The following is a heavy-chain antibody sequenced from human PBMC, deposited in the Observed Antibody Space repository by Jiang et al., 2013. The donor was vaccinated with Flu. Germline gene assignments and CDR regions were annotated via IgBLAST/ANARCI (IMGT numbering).Heavy chain of an antibody. J-gene: IGHJ4*02. CDR3: ARATDSSGYSFDY. V-gene: IGHV4-34*01. Sequence: LLKPSETLSLTCAVYGGSFSGYYWSWIRQPPGKGLEWIGEINHSGSTNYNPSLKSRVTISVDTSKNQFSLKLSSVTAADTAVYYCARATDSSGYSFDYWGQGTLVTVSS. D-gene: IGHD3-22*01. CDR1: GGSFSGYY. CDR2: INHSGST.